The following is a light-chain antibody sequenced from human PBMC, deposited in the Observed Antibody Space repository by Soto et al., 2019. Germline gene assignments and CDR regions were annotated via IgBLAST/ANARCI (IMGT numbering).Light chain of an antibody. J-gene: IGLJ1*01. V-gene: IGLV2-8*01. CDR2: EVV. CDR3: KPSAGSHTYG. Sequence: QSALTQPPSASGSPGQSVTIPCTGTKNDIGVYDFVSWYQHHPGKAPRLIIYEVVQRPSGVPDRFSGSKSGNTASLTVSGLQAADEADYFCKPSAGSHTYGFGSGTKVTVL. CDR1: KNDIGVYDF.